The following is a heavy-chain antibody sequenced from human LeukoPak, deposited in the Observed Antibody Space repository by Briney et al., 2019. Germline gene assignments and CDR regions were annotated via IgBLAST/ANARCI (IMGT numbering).Heavy chain of an antibody. CDR1: GGSISSYY. CDR2: IYYSGST. Sequence: PSETLSLTCTVSGGSISSYYWSWIRQPPGKGLEWIGYIYYSGSTNYNPSLKSRVTISVDTSKNQFSLRLSSVTAADTAVYYCARAEDEFDIWGQGTMVTVSS. D-gene: IGHD5-24*01. V-gene: IGHV4-59*12. J-gene: IGHJ3*02. CDR3: ARAEDEFDI.